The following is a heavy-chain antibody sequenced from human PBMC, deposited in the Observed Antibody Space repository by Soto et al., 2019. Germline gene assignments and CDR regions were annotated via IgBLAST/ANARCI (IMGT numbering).Heavy chain of an antibody. J-gene: IGHJ4*02. Sequence: GGSLRLSCAASGFTFSGFWMHWVRQAPGKGLVWVSRIHSDGSSASYADSVKGRFTISRDNAKNKLYLQMNSLRAEDTAVYYCARGLGSAYGGYWGQGTLVTVSS. D-gene: IGHD4-17*01. CDR2: IHSDGSSA. CDR3: ARGLGSAYGGY. CDR1: GFTFSGFW. V-gene: IGHV3-74*01.